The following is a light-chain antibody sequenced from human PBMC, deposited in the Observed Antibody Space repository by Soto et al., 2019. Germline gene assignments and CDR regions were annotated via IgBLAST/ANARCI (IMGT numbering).Light chain of an antibody. Sequence: QSALTQPASVSGSPGQSITISCTGTSSDVGDYNYVSWYQQHPGKAPKLMIYGVSNRTSGISNRFSGSKSGNTASLTISGLHAEDEADYYCSSYTSTNTLVFGGGTKVTVL. V-gene: IGLV2-14*01. CDR2: GVS. CDR3: SSYTSTNTLV. J-gene: IGLJ2*01. CDR1: SSDVGDYNY.